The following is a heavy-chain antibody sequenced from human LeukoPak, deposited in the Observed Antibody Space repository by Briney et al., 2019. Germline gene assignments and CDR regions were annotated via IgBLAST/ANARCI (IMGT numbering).Heavy chain of an antibody. V-gene: IGHV3-21*01. D-gene: IGHD3-22*01. Sequence: GGSLRLSCAASGFTFSSYSMNWVRQAPGKGLEWVSSISSSSSYIYYADSVKGRFTISGDNAKNSLYLQMNSLRAEDTAVYYCARDLETYYYDSSSFDYWGQGTLVTVSS. CDR3: ARDLETYYYDSSSFDY. CDR1: GFTFSSYS. CDR2: ISSSSSYI. J-gene: IGHJ4*02.